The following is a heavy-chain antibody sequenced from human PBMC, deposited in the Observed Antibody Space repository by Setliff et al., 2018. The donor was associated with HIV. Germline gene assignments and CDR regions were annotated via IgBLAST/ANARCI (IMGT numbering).Heavy chain of an antibody. CDR2: IYYSGTT. CDR3: ARRLLRGVRGPPCFDY. V-gene: IGHV4-39*01. CDR1: GGSISSTSYY. J-gene: IGHJ4*02. D-gene: IGHD3-10*01. Sequence: SETLSLTCTVSGGSISSTSYYWGWIRQSPGKGLEWIGSIYYSGTTYYNPSLKSRATVPVDTSKNQFPLILTSVTAADTAVYYCARRLLRGVRGPPCFDYWGQGTLVTVSS.